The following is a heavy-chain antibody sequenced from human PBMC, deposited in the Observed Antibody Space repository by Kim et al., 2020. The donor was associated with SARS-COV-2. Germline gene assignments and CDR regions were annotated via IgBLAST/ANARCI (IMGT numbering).Heavy chain of an antibody. CDR3: AKAGYQLLWDIGLAGY. Sequence: GGSLRLSCAASGFTFSSYGMHWVRHAPGKGLEWVAVISYDGSNKYYADSVKGRFTISRDNSKNTLYLQMNSLRAEDTAVYYCAKAGYQLLWDIGLAGYWGQGTLVTVSS. CDR2: ISYDGSNK. CDR1: GFTFSSYG. V-gene: IGHV3-30*18. D-gene: IGHD2-2*01. J-gene: IGHJ4*02.